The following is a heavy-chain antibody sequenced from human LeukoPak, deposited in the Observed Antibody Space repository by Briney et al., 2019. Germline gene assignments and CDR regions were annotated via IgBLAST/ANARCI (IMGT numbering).Heavy chain of an antibody. CDR2: INTDGSST. D-gene: IGHD1-26*01. V-gene: IGHV3-74*01. CDR3: AREGSGLSGSYVDY. CDR1: GFTFSSYW. Sequence: GGSLRLSCAASGFTFSSYWMHWVRQAPGKGLVWVSRINTDGSSTSYADSVKGRFTISRDNAKNTLYLQMNSLRAEDTAVYYCAREGSGLSGSYVDYWGQGTLVTVSS. J-gene: IGHJ4*02.